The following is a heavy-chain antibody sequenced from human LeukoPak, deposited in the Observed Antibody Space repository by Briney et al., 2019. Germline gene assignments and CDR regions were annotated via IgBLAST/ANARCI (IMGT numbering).Heavy chain of an antibody. CDR3: ARDPLSNSWYYFDY. D-gene: IGHD2-2*01. V-gene: IGHV1-2*02. Sequence: ASVKVSCKASGYTFSDFYVHWVRQAPGQGLEWMGWIHPNSGGTNYAQSLQGRVTMTGDRSISTANMELSRLTSDDTAVYYCARDPLSNSWYYFDYWGQGTLVTVSS. CDR2: IHPNSGGT. CDR1: GYTFSDFY. J-gene: IGHJ4*02.